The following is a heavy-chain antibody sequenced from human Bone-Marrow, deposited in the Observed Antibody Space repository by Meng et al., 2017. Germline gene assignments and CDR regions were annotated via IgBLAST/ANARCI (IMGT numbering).Heavy chain of an antibody. D-gene: IGHD4-17*01. CDR3: ARVPTTVTIGVGMDV. J-gene: IGHJ6*02. CDR1: GFTFSSYA. V-gene: IGHV3-30*04. CDR2: ISYDGSNK. Sequence: GGSLRLSCAASGFTFSSYAMHWVRQAPGKGLGWVAVISYDGSNKYYADSVKGRFTISRDNSKNTLYLQMNSLRAEDTAVYYCARVPTTVTIGVGMDVWGQGTTVTVSS.